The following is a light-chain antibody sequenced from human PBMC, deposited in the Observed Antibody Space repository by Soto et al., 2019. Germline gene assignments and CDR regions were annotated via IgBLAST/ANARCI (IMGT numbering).Light chain of an antibody. CDR2: EVS. Sequence: QSALTQPASVSGSPGQSITISCTGTSSDVGGYNYVSWYRQHPGKDPKLMIYEVSKRPSGVSNRFFGSKSGNTARLTISGLQAEDEADYYCSSYTSSSTVVFGGGTKLTVL. J-gene: IGLJ2*01. CDR3: SSYTSSSTVV. V-gene: IGLV2-14*01. CDR1: SSDVGGYNY.